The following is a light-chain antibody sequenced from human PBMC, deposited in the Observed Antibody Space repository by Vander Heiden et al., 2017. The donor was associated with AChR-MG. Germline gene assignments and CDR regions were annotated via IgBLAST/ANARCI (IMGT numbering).Light chain of an antibody. CDR3: SSYRSSNTLRL. Sequence: SALIQPASVSGSPGQSITISCTGTTSDVGGYNYVSWYQQHPGKAPKLIIFDVNRRPSDISNRFSGSKSGNTAFLTISGLRAEDEARFYCSSYRSSNTLRLFGGGTTLAVL. CDR1: TSDVGGYNY. CDR2: DVN. V-gene: IGLV2-14*03. J-gene: IGLJ2*01.